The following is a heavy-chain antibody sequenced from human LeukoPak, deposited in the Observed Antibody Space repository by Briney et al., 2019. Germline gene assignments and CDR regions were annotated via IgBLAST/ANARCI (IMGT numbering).Heavy chain of an antibody. CDR1: GGSIRSYY. CDR3: ARAVGGYHFDY. D-gene: IGHD3-16*01. CDR2: IFHTGST. Sequence: PSETLSLTCTVSGGSIRSYYWSWIRQPPGKGLEWIGYIFHTGSTYYSPSLKSRVTISVDTSKNQFSLKLSSVTAADTAVYYCARAVGGYHFDYWGQGTLVTGSS. J-gene: IGHJ4*02. V-gene: IGHV4-30-4*01.